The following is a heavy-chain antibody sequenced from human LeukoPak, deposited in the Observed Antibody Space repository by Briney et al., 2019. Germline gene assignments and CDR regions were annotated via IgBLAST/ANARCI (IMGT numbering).Heavy chain of an antibody. CDR1: GYTFTTYY. CDR2: INPSGGST. Sequence: ASVKVSCKASGYTFTTYYMHWVRQAPGQGLEWMGIINPSGGSTVYAQKFQGRVTMTRDTSTSTVYMELSSLRSDDTAVYYCARTYCGGDCYLNDAFDIWGRGTLVTVSS. CDR3: ARTYCGGDCYLNDAFDI. V-gene: IGHV1-46*01. D-gene: IGHD2-21*01. J-gene: IGHJ3*02.